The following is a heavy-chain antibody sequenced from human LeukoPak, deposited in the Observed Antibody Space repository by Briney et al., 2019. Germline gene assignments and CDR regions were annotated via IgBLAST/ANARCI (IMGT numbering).Heavy chain of an antibody. CDR3: ATGMERHAFDI. CDR1: GFTFSSYD. D-gene: IGHD1-1*01. Sequence: GGSLRLSCAASGFTFSSYDMHWVRQATGKGLEWVSAIGTAGDTYYPGSVKGRFTISRENAKNSLYLQMNSLRAGDTAVYYCATGMERHAFDIWGQGTMVTVSS. V-gene: IGHV3-13*01. CDR2: IGTAGDT. J-gene: IGHJ3*02.